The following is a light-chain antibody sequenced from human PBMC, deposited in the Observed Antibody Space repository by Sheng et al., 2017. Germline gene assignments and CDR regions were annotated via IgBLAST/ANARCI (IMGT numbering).Light chain of an antibody. Sequence: DIQMTQSPSSLSASVGDRVTITCRAGQNISSYLNWYQQKPGKAPKLLIYAASSLQSGVPSRFSGSGSGTDFTFTISSLQPEDVATYYCQQFANLPYTFGQGTKLEIK. V-gene: IGKV1-33*01. J-gene: IGKJ2*01. CDR1: QNISSY. CDR3: QQFANLPYT. CDR2: AAS.